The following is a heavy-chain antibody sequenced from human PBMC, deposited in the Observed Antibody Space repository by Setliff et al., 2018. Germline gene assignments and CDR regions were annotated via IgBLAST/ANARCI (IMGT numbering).Heavy chain of an antibody. Sequence: PSETLSLTCSLSGVTIGGNNYYYWGWVRQSPGKGLDWIGEINHSGTTNYDPSLEGRISISVDTSKRQFSLKLTSVTAADMAVYYCRFWSGYYKNDYWAQGTLVTVSS. CDR1: GVTIGGNNYYY. V-gene: IGHV4-34*08. J-gene: IGHJ4*02. D-gene: IGHD3-3*01. CDR2: INHSGTT. CDR3: RFWSGYYKNDY.